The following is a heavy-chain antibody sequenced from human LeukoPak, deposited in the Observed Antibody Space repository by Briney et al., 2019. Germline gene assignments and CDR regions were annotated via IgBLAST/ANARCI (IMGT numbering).Heavy chain of an antibody. J-gene: IGHJ4*02. CDR2: IYYSGTT. V-gene: IGHV4-39*01. Sequence: PSETLSLTCSVSGGSISSSSNYWGWIRQPPGKGLEWIGSIYYSGTTYYNPSLKSRVTISVDTSKNQFSLKLSSVTAADTAVYYCARQKMRVVPAALDYWGQGTLVTVSS. CDR1: GGSISSSSNY. D-gene: IGHD2-2*01. CDR3: ARQKMRVVPAALDY.